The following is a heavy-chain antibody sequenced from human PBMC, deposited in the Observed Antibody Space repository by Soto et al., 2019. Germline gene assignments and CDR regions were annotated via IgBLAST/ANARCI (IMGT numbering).Heavy chain of an antibody. CDR2: INAAIGNT. V-gene: IGHV1-3*01. CDR1: GYTFTNYA. D-gene: IGHD3-10*01. Sequence: QVQLVQSGAEVKKPGASVKVSCKASGYTFTNYAMHWVRQAPGQRLEWMGWINAAIGNTKYSQKFQGSVTITTDTSAYTEYRGLSSLRAEDTGVYYCVRRNVYGSTSESCNYWGQGPVVPVSS. J-gene: IGHJ4*02. CDR3: VRRNVYGSTSESCNY.